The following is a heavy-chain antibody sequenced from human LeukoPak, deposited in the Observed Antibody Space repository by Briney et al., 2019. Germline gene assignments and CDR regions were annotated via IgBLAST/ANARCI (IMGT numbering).Heavy chain of an antibody. CDR3: ATQTYYYDNGTYYQGWFDP. CDR1: GYTFSSYW. D-gene: IGHD3-22*01. Sequence: GESLKISCQGSGYTFSSYWIGWVRQMPGKGLEWMGIIYPGDSDTRYSPSFQGQVTISVDKSVSTAYLQWSSLKASDTAIYYCATQTYYYDNGTYYQGWFDPWGQGTLVTVSS. J-gene: IGHJ5*02. V-gene: IGHV5-51*01. CDR2: IYPGDSDT.